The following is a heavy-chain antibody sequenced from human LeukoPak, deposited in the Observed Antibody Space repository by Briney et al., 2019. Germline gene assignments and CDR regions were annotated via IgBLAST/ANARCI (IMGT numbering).Heavy chain of an antibody. J-gene: IGHJ4*02. CDR1: GFTFSSYG. CDR2: ISYDGSNK. D-gene: IGHD1-26*01. CDR3: AKEDSGSYDALDY. Sequence: PGGSLRPSCAASGFTFSSYGMHWVRQAPGKGLEWVAVISYDGSNKYYADSVKGRFTISRDNSKNTLYLQMNSLRAEDTAVYYCAKEDSGSYDALDYWGQGTLVTVSS. V-gene: IGHV3-30*18.